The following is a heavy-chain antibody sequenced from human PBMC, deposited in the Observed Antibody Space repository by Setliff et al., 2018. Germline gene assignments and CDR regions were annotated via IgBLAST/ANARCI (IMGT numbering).Heavy chain of an antibody. V-gene: IGHV1-69*13. Sequence: SVKVSCKASGGTFSSYAISWVRQAPGQGLEWMGGIIPIFGTANYAQKFQGRVTITADESTSTAYMELSSLRSEDTAVYYCARRMWELRSDAFDIWGQGTTVTVSS. D-gene: IGHD1-26*01. J-gene: IGHJ3*02. CDR2: IIPIFGTA. CDR1: GGTFSSYA. CDR3: ARRMWELRSDAFDI.